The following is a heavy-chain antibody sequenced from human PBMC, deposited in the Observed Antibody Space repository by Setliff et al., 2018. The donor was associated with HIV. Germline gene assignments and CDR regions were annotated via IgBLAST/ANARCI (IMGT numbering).Heavy chain of an antibody. V-gene: IGHV4-59*11. CDR2: FYYTGST. D-gene: IGHD2-2*02. Sequence: SETLSLTCTVSAASTRSHYWSWIRQSPGKGLEWIGNFYYTGSTDYNPSFKSRVTISLDKSNNQISLNLSSATAADTAVYYCARHTVFVRYFDHWGQGMQVT. J-gene: IGHJ4*02. CDR1: AASTRSHY. CDR3: ARHTVFVRYFDH.